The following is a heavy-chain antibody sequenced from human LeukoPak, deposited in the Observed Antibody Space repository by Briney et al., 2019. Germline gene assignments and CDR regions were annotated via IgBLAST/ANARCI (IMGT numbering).Heavy chain of an antibody. CDR2: ISYDGSNK. CDR1: GFTFTNYG. Sequence: GGTLRLSCAASGFTFTNYGMIRVRQAPGRGLEWVAVISYDGSNKYYADSVKGRFTISRDRSKNIPYLQMNSLRAEDTAVYYCAKDRCSNGIGCLYYYMDVWGKGTTVTISS. J-gene: IGHJ6*03. D-gene: IGHD2-8*01. CDR3: AKDRCSNGIGCLYYYMDV. V-gene: IGHV3-30*18.